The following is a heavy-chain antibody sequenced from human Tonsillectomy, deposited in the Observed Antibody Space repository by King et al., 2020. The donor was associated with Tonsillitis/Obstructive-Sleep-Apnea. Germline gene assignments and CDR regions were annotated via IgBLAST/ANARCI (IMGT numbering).Heavy chain of an antibody. J-gene: IGHJ1*01. CDR3: AKDRGIVGATSSEYFQH. Sequence: VQLVESGGGVVQPGRSLRLSCAASGFTFSSYAMHWVRQAPGKGLEWVSAISGSGGSTYYADSVKGRFTISRDNSKNTLYLQMNSLRAEDTAVYYCAKDRGIVGATSSEYFQHWGQGTLVTVSS. CDR2: ISGSGGST. V-gene: IGHV3-23*04. D-gene: IGHD1-26*01. CDR1: GFTFSSYA.